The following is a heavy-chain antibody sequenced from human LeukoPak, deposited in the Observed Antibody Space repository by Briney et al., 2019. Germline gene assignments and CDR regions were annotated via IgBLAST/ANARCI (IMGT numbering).Heavy chain of an antibody. CDR2: IKQDGGEK. CDR3: ARDLRFVETKAPAARGPQRY. J-gene: IGHJ4*02. V-gene: IGHV3-7*01. Sequence: GGSLRLSCAASGFTFSSYWMSWVRQAPGKGLEWVANIKQDGGEKYYVDSVKGRFTISRDNAKNSLYLQMNSLRAEDTAVYYCARDLRFVETKAPAARGPQRYWGQGTLVTVSS. CDR1: GFTFSSYW. D-gene: IGHD2-2*01.